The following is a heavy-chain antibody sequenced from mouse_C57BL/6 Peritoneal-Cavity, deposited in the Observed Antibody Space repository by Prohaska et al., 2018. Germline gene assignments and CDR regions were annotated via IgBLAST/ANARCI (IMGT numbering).Heavy chain of an antibody. CDR1: GYSITSGSY. Sequence: PSQSLSLTCSVTGYSITSGSYWHWIRQFPGNKLEWMGCISYYGSNNYNPSLKNRISITRDTSKNQFFLKLNSVTTEDTATYYCARGTIYDGYYHFAYWGQGTLVTVSA. J-gene: IGHJ3*01. CDR3: ARGTIYDGYYHFAY. V-gene: IGHV3-6*01. CDR2: ISYYGSN. D-gene: IGHD2-3*01.